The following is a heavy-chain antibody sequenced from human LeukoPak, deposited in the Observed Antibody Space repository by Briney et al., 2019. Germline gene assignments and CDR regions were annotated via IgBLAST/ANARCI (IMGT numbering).Heavy chain of an antibody. D-gene: IGHD1-14*01. V-gene: IGHV4-59*01. Sequence: SETLSLTCTVSGASISGYYWSWIRQPPGKGLEWIGYTYNSVNDYNPSLKSRVIISSDPSKNQFSLRLSSMTAADTAVYYCAILPTVWGQGTLVTVSS. J-gene: IGHJ4*02. CDR3: AILPTV. CDR2: TYNSVN. CDR1: GASISGYY.